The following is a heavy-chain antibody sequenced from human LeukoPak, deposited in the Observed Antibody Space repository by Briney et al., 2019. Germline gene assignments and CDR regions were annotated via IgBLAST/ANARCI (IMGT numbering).Heavy chain of an antibody. CDR3: ARESGYDILTGYYNVEHDY. Sequence: ASVEVSCKASGYTFTSYAMNWVRQAPGQGLEWMGWINTNTGNPTYAQGFTGRFVFSLDSSVSTAYLQISSLKAEDTAVYYCARESGYDILTGYYNVEHDYWGQGTLVTVSS. CDR1: GYTFTSYA. D-gene: IGHD3-9*01. V-gene: IGHV7-4-1*02. CDR2: INTNTGNP. J-gene: IGHJ4*02.